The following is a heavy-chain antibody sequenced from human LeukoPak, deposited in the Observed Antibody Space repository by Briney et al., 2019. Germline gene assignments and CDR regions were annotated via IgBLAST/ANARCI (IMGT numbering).Heavy chain of an antibody. J-gene: IGHJ3*02. CDR3: AKDRIAALLNDAFDI. CDR1: GFTLDNAW. Sequence: GGSLRLSCATSGFTLDNAWMSWVRQAPGKGLEWVSALSGSGGTTYYTDSVKGRFTISRDNSKNTLYLQMNSLRAEDTAVYYCAKDRIAALLNDAFDIWGQGTMVTVSS. V-gene: IGHV3-23*01. CDR2: LSGSGGTT. D-gene: IGHD6-13*01.